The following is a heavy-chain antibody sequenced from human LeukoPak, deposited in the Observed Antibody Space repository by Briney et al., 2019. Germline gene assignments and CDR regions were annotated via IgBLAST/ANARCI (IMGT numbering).Heavy chain of an antibody. V-gene: IGHV3-30*04. CDR1: GFTFSSYV. J-gene: IGHJ3*02. D-gene: IGHD4-17*01. CDR2: ISYDGSNE. Sequence: PGGSLRLSCAASGFTFSSYVMHWVRQAPGKGLEWVAIISYDGSNEYYADSVKGRFTISRDNSKNTLYLQMNSLRAADTAVYYCARGSATVTDAFDIWGQGTMVTVSS. CDR3: ARGSATVTDAFDI.